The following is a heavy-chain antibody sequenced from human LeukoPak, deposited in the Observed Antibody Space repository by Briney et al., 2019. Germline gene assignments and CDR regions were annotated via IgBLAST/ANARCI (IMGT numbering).Heavy chain of an antibody. J-gene: IGHJ5*02. CDR3: ARDPTYYDSSGYYMSYNWFDP. D-gene: IGHD3-22*01. CDR1: GYTFTGYY. CDR2: INPNSGGT. Sequence: ASVKVSCKASGYTFTGYYMHCVRQAPGQGLEWMGWINPNSGGTNYAQKFQGRVTMTRDTSISTAYMELSRLRSDDTAVYYCARDPTYYDSSGYYMSYNWFDPWGQGTLVTVSS. V-gene: IGHV1-2*02.